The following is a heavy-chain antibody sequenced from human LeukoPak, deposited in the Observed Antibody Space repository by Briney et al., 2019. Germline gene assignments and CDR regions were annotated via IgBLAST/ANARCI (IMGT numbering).Heavy chain of an antibody. CDR1: GGSFSGYY. Sequence: EXLSLTCAVYGGSFSGYYWSWIRQPPGKGLEWIGEINHSGSTNYNPSLTSRVTISVDTSKNQFSLKLSSVTAADTAVYYCASSYGSGSYRQNNWFDPWGQGTLVTVSS. J-gene: IGHJ5*02. CDR2: INHSGST. V-gene: IGHV4-34*01. CDR3: ASSYGSGSYRQNNWFDP. D-gene: IGHD3-10*01.